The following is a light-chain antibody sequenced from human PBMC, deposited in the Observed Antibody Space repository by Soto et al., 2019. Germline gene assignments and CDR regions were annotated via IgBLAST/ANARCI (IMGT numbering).Light chain of an antibody. Sequence: EIVLTQSPGTLSLPPGERATLSCRASQSVSPSYLAWYQQKPGQAPRLLIYGASSRATGIPDRFSARGSGTDFTLTISRLEPEDFAVYYCQQYGSSPPWTFGQGTKVDIK. J-gene: IGKJ1*01. CDR2: GAS. CDR3: QQYGSSPPWT. CDR1: QSVSPSY. V-gene: IGKV3-20*01.